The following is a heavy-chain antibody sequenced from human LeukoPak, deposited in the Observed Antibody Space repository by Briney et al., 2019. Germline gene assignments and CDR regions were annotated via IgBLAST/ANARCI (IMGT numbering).Heavy chain of an antibody. CDR1: GGSIRSYS. CDR2: IYTSGST. V-gene: IGHV4-4*07. CDR3: ARAGGIAAAGPLDY. J-gene: IGHJ4*02. Sequence: PSETLSLTCTVSGGSIRSYSWSWIRQPAGKGLEWIGRIYTSGSTNYNPSLKSRVTMSVDTSKNQISLKLSSVTAADTAVYYCARAGGIAAAGPLDYWGQGTLVTVSS. D-gene: IGHD6-13*01.